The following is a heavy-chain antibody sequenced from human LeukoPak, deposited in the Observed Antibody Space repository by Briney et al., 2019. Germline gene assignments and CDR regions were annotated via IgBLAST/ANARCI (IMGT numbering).Heavy chain of an antibody. D-gene: IGHD6-13*01. J-gene: IGHJ5*02. CDR1: GGSFSGYC. CDR2: INHSGST. CDR3: AGWVNWFDP. V-gene: IGHV4-34*01. Sequence: PSETLSLTCAVYGGSFSGYCWSWIRQPPGKGLEWIGEINHSGSTNYNPSLKSRVTISVDTSKNQFSLKLSSVTAADTAVYYCAGWVNWFDPWGQGTLVTVSS.